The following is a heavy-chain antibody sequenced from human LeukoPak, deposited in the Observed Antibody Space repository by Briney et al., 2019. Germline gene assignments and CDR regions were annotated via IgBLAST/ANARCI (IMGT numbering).Heavy chain of an antibody. CDR1: GYTFTSYG. D-gene: IGHD2-15*01. CDR3: ARDNLDSKGYCSGGSCYPFDY. J-gene: IGHJ4*02. CDR2: ISAYNGNT. Sequence: ASVKVSCKASGYTFTSYGISWVRQAPGQGVEWMGWISAYNGNTNYAQKLQGRVTMTTDTSTSTAYMELRSLRSDDTAVYYCARDNLDSKGYCSGGSCYPFDYWGQGTLVTVSS. V-gene: IGHV1-18*01.